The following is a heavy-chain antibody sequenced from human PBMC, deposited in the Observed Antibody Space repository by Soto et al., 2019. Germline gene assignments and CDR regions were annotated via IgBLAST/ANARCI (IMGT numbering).Heavy chain of an antibody. CDR2: IIPILGIA. J-gene: IGHJ4*02. D-gene: IGHD6-13*01. CDR1: GGTFSSYT. CDR3: ARDGPDSSSSNY. Sequence: QVQLVQSGDEVKKPGSSVKVSCKASGGTFSSYTISWVRQAPGQGLEWMGRIIPILGIANYAQKFQGRVTITADKSTSTAYMELSSLRSEDTAVYYCARDGPDSSSSNYWGQGTLVTVSS. V-gene: IGHV1-69*08.